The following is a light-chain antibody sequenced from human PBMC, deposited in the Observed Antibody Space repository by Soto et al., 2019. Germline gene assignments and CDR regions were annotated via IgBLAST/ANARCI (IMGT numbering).Light chain of an antibody. CDR1: TGAVTSGHY. V-gene: IGLV7-46*01. CDR3: LLIYPGVGEV. J-gene: IGLJ1*01. Sequence: QAVVTQEPSLTVSPGGTVTLTCGSSTGAVTSGHYPHWFQQKSGQAPRTLINATNNRHSWTPARFSGSLLGGKSALTLSDAQPEDEADYYCLLIYPGVGEVFGTGTKVTVL. CDR2: ATN.